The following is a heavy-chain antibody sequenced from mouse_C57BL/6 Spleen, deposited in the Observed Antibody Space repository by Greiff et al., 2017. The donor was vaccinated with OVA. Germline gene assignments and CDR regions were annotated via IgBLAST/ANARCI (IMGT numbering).Heavy chain of an antibody. Sequence: VMLVESGPGLVQPSQSLSITCTVSGFSLTSYGVHWVRQSPGKGLEWLGVIWSGGSTDYNAAFISRLSISKDNSKSQVFFKMNSLQADDTAIYYCARKGYGNYGYAMDYWGQGTSVTVSS. J-gene: IGHJ4*01. V-gene: IGHV2-2*01. CDR1: GFSLTSYG. CDR2: IWSGGST. D-gene: IGHD2-1*01. CDR3: ARKGYGNYGYAMDY.